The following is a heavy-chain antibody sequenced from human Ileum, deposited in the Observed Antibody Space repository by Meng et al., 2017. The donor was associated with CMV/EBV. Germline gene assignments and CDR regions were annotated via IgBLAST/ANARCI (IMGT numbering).Heavy chain of an antibody. J-gene: IGHJ4*02. CDR2: LIHRAGDT. Sequence: GGSLRLSCAASGFNFHIYAMSWVRQAPGKGREWVALIHRAGDTDSADSVKGRFTVSRDDSKNMVFLQMDSMRAEDTAIYYCARYTLGYCIDDFCSRAFDFWGQGILVTVSS. CDR1: GFNFHIYA. D-gene: IGHD3/OR15-3a*01. CDR3: ARYTLGYCIDDFCSRAFDF. V-gene: IGHV3-23*03.